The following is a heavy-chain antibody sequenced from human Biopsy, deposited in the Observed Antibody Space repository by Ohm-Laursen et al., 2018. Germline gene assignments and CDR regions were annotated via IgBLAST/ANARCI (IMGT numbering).Heavy chain of an antibody. Sequence: SETLSLTWAVSGDSVTKYYWSWIRQPPGKGLEWIGHIYYSVMTNYNPSLQSRVSISVDTSRNQVSLTLSSATAADTAVYYCARDSGILNYGNFKYYHYYGMDVWGQGTKVTVSS. CDR2: IYYSVMT. D-gene: IGHD4-11*01. J-gene: IGHJ6*02. CDR3: ARDSGILNYGNFKYYHYYGMDV. CDR1: GDSVTKYY. V-gene: IGHV4-59*02.